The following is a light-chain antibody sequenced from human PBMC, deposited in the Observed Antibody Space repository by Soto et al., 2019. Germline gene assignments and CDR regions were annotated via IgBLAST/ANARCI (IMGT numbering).Light chain of an antibody. CDR3: HHYGYGADT. CDR2: DAS. Sequence: EVVLTQSPGTLSLSPGERATLSCRASETVGSNYLAWYQQQPGKAPRLLILDASSRATGILDRFSGSGSGTEFSLTISRLEPEDSAVYFCHHYGYGADTFGQGTKLEI. J-gene: IGKJ2*01. V-gene: IGKV3-20*01. CDR1: ETVGSNY.